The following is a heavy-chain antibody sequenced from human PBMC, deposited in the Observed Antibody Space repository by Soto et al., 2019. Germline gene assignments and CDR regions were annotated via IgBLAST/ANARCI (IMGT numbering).Heavy chain of an antibody. D-gene: IGHD5-12*01. J-gene: IGHJ4*02. Sequence: GGSLRLSCAASGFTFSDYYMTWIRQAPGKGLEWVSYISSSGTTIYYADSVKGRFTISRDNAKKSLYLQMNSLRAEDTAMYYCARGAHMGVATMQRIDFWGQGTLVTVSS. CDR3: ARGAHMGVATMQRIDF. CDR2: ISSSGTTI. CDR1: GFTFSDYY. V-gene: IGHV3-11*01.